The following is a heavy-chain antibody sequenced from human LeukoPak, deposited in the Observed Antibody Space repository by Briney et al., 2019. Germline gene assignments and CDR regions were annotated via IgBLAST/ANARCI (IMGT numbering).Heavy chain of an antibody. CDR2: IFYSGST. CDR3: ARHRSRGWYFEY. Sequence: SETLSLTCTVSGGSISSTGYCWGWIRQPPGKGLEWIGSIFYSGSTYYKPSLKSRVTISVDTSKNQFSLKLSSVAAADTAVYYCARHRSRGWYFEYWGQGTLVTVSS. J-gene: IGHJ4*02. V-gene: IGHV4-39*01. D-gene: IGHD6-19*01. CDR1: GGSISSTGYC.